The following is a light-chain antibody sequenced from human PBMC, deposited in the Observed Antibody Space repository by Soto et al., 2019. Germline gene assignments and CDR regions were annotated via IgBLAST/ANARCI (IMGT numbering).Light chain of an antibody. CDR1: QSVGSW. CDR2: KAS. V-gene: IGKV1-5*03. J-gene: IGKJ1*01. Sequence: DIQMTQSPSTLSASAGNTITITCRASQSVGSWLAWYQQKPGKAPKLLIYKASSLHSGVPSRFSGSGSGTEFTLTISLLQPDDFATYYCQQYNSYSRTFGQGTKVDIK. CDR3: QQYNSYSRT.